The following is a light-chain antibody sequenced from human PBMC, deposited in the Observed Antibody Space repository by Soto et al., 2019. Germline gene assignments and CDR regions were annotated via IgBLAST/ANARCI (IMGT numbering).Light chain of an antibody. CDR2: WAS. CDR1: QNVLYSPNNKNH. Sequence: DIVMTQSPDSLAVSLGERATINCKSSQNVLYSPNNKNHLAWYQQKPGQPPKLLIYWASTRQSGVPDRFSGSGSGTNVTLTISSLQAEDVAVYYCHQYYTTPYTFGQGTKLEIK. V-gene: IGKV4-1*01. J-gene: IGKJ2*01. CDR3: HQYYTTPYT.